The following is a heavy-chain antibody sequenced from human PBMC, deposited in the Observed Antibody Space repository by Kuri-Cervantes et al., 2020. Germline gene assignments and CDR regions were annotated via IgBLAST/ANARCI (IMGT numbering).Heavy chain of an antibody. V-gene: IGHV1-18*04. Sequence: GGSLRLSCKASDYTFSSYGISWVRQAPGQGLEWLGRINAANGDTRYSQNFQDRVTFSRDTSASTAYMELSSLRSEDTAVYYCARGYYDFSYFDYWGQGTLVTVSS. J-gene: IGHJ4*02. D-gene: IGHD3-22*01. CDR1: DYTFSSYG. CDR3: ARGYYDFSYFDY. CDR2: INAANGDT.